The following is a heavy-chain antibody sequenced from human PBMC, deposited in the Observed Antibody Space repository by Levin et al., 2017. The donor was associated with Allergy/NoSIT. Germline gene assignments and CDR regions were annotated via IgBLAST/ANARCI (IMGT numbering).Heavy chain of an antibody. CDR3: ARLRPDDYDYWRGYYGTSLFDY. CDR1: GYNFYTFW. J-gene: IGHJ4*02. V-gene: IGHV5-51*01. D-gene: IGHD3-3*01. CDR2: IYPSDSDS. Sequence: GESLKISCKVSGYNFYTFWIGWVRQKPGKGLEWMGIIYPSDSDSRYNPSFQGHVTFSVDKATSTAYLRWNSLTTSDSAMYFCARLRPDDYDYWRGYYGTSLFDYWGQGTQVTVSS.